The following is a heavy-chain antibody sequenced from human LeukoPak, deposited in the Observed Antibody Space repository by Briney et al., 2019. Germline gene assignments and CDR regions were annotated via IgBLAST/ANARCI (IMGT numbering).Heavy chain of an antibody. CDR1: GFSFNTYS. CDR2: ISHSSTYI. Sequence: GTSLRLSCAASGFSFNTYSMNWIRQTPGKGLEWVSFISHSSTYIFYSDSIKGRFTVSRDNAKRSLFLHMSSLRVEDTGVYYCARDNWEFRSSDWFYEGIDSWGPGTLVVVSS. CDR3: ARDNWEFRSSDWFYEGIDS. J-gene: IGHJ4*02. V-gene: IGHV3-21*01. D-gene: IGHD3/OR15-3a*01.